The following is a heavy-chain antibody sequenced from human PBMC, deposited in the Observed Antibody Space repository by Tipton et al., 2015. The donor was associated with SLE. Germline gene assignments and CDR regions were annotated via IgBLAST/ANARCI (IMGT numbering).Heavy chain of an antibody. D-gene: IGHD3-16*01. CDR2: ISGYNGAT. Sequence: QSGAEVKQPGASVKVSCKASGYNFNLFGISWVRQAPGQRLEWLGWISGYNGATNYAHKFEARVRLTTEKSTSTAYMELKSLTSDDTAVYFCAREPGSYVDYEGFDILGQGTVVTVSS. CDR3: AREPGSYVDYEGFDI. CDR1: GYNFNLFG. V-gene: IGHV1-18*01. J-gene: IGHJ3*02.